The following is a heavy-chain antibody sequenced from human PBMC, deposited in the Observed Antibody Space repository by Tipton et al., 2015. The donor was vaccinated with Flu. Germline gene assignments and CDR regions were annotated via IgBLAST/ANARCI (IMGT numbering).Heavy chain of an antibody. Sequence: LRLSCTVSGGPINSDNYYWNWIRQPAGKGLEWIGRIHTTGSSNYNPSHQSRVTIFIDTSKNQVSLKLSSVTAADTAVYYCARRDFSNYVSDPKNWFDPWGQGTLVTVSS. CDR1: GGPINSDNYY. V-gene: IGHV4-61*02. D-gene: IGHD4-11*01. CDR2: IHTTGSS. CDR3: ARRDFSNYVSDPKNWFDP. J-gene: IGHJ5*02.